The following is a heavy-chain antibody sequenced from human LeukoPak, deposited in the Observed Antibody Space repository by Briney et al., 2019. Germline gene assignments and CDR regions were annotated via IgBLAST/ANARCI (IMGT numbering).Heavy chain of an antibody. CDR2: VYYSGST. CDR3: ARAVPYYYYMDV. CDR1: GGSISRYY. V-gene: IGHV4-59*01. J-gene: IGHJ6*03. Sequence: SETLSLTCPVSGGSISRYYWSWIRQPPGKGLEWIGYVYYSGSTNYNPSLKSRVTISVDTSKNQFSLKLSSVTAADTAVYYCARAVPYYYYMDVWGKGTTVTVSS.